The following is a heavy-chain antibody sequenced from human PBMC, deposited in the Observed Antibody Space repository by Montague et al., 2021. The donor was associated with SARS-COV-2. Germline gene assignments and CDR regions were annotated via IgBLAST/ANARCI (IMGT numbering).Heavy chain of an antibody. V-gene: IGHV4-59*01. D-gene: IGHD1-14*01. J-gene: IGHJ3*02. CDR1: GASFGSSD. CDR2: SYYVGST. CDR3: ARETMTADAFDI. Sequence: SETLSLTCTVSGASFGSSDWGRIRPPPGKRLQWIGYSYYVGSTDYNPSLQSRATISRDTSKNQFSLQMRSVTAAATAVYYCARETMTADAFDIWGQGTMVTVSS.